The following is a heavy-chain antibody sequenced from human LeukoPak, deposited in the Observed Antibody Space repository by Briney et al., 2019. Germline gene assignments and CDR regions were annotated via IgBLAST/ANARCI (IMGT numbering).Heavy chain of an antibody. Sequence: ASVKVSCKASGGTFSSYAISWVRQAPGQGLEWMGWINPNSGGTNYAQKFQGRVTMTRDTSISTAYMELSRLRSDDTAVYYCAVGSGPPYYYYYMDVWGKGTTVTVSS. D-gene: IGHD1-26*01. J-gene: IGHJ6*03. V-gene: IGHV1-2*02. CDR2: INPNSGGT. CDR3: AVGSGPPYYYYYMDV. CDR1: GGTFSSYA.